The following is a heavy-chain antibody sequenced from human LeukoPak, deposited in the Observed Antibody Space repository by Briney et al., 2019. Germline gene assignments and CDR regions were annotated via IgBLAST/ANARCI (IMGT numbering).Heavy chain of an antibody. CDR3: ASNIYDILTGYLDDAFDI. J-gene: IGHJ3*02. D-gene: IGHD3-9*01. CDR2: IYYSGST. CDR1: GFTFSAYA. Sequence: GSLRLSCEASGFTFSAYAMTWVRQAPGKGLEWIGYIYYSGSTNYNPSLKSRVTISVDTSKNQFSLKLSSVTAADTAVYYCASNIYDILTGYLDDAFDIWGQGTMVTVSS. V-gene: IGHV4-59*01.